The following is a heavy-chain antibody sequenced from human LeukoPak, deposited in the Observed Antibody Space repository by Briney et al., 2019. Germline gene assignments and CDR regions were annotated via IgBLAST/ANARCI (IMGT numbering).Heavy chain of an antibody. CDR2: ISAYNGNT. Sequence: ASVKVSCKASGYTFTSYGISWVRQAPGQGLEWMGWISAYNGNTNYAQKLQGRVTMTTDTSTSTAYTELRSLRSDDTAVYYCARDLTLEPLYYFDYWGQGTLVTVSS. V-gene: IGHV1-18*01. CDR1: GYTFTSYG. CDR3: ARDLTLEPLYYFDY. D-gene: IGHD1-1*01. J-gene: IGHJ4*02.